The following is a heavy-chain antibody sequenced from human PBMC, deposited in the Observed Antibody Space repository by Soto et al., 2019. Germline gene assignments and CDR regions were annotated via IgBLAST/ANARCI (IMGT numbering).Heavy chain of an antibody. Sequence: ASVKVSCKASGYTFTSYAMHWVRQAPGQRLEWMGWINAGNGNTKYSQKFQGRVTITRDTSASTAYMELSSLRSEDTAVYYCARQIAVAVSYPPHYWGQGTLVTVSS. CDR2: INAGNGNT. D-gene: IGHD6-19*01. CDR3: ARQIAVAVSYPPHY. V-gene: IGHV1-3*01. J-gene: IGHJ4*02. CDR1: GYTFTSYA.